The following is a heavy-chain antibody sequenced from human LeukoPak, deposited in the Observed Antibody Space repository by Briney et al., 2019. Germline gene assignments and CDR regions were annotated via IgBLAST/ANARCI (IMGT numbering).Heavy chain of an antibody. Sequence: GGSLRLSCAASGITFSNYWMSWVRQAPGKGLEWVANIKQDGSEKYYVDSVKGRFTISRDNAKNSLYLQMNSLRAEDTAVYYCASGQQLGYWGQGTLVTVSS. CDR3: ASGQQLGY. J-gene: IGHJ4*02. V-gene: IGHV3-7*01. D-gene: IGHD6-6*01. CDR2: IKQDGSEK. CDR1: GITFSNYW.